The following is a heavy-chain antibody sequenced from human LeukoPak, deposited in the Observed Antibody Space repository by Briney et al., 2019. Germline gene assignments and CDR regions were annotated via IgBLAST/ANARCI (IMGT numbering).Heavy chain of an antibody. J-gene: IGHJ4*02. D-gene: IGHD1-26*01. CDR2: IIPVFGTT. Sequence: SVKVSCKTSGDIVSEYGIFWVRQAPGQGLEWMGGIIPVFGTTNYAQRFQGRVTITADGSTNTAYMELSRLGSEDTAVYFCATEGGRYFIEDWGQGTLVTVSS. CDR3: ATEGGRYFIED. V-gene: IGHV1-69*13. CDR1: GDIVSEYG.